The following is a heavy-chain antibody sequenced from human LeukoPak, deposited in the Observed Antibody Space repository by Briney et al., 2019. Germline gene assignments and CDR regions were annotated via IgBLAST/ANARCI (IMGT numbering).Heavy chain of an antibody. CDR3: AKGSDSSGFYAPPFDY. D-gene: IGHD3-22*01. CDR2: ISYDGNNK. CDR1: GFTFSSYG. Sequence: PGGSLRLSCAASGFTFSSYGMHWVRQAPGKGLEWVAVISYDGNNKNYVDSVKGRFTISRDSSKNTLCLQMNSLRAEDTAVYYCAKGSDSSGFYAPPFDYWGQGSLVTVSS. V-gene: IGHV3-30*18. J-gene: IGHJ4*02.